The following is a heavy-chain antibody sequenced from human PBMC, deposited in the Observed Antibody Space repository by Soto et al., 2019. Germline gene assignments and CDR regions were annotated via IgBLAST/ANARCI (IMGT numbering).Heavy chain of an antibody. CDR1: GDSVSSNSAA. Sequence: SQTLSLTCAISGDSVSSNSAAWNWIRQSPSRGLEWLGRTYYRSKWHYDYAVSVKSRITINPDTSRNQFSLQLHSVTPEDTAVYYCAREWGRMTTVTTHLDFWGQGTLVTVSS. CDR2: TYYRSKWHY. V-gene: IGHV6-1*01. D-gene: IGHD4-4*01. CDR3: AREWGRMTTVTTHLDF. J-gene: IGHJ4*02.